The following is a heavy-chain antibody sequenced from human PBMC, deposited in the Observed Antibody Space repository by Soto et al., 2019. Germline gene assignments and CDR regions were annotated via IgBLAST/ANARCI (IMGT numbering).Heavy chain of an antibody. D-gene: IGHD3-3*01. V-gene: IGHV4-4*07. Sequence: QVHLQQSGPGLVNPSETLSLTCTVSGGSMSSYYWTWIRQPAGKGLEWIGRVYSSGGTHYNPSIKSLVTSSLDTSKNQYSLRLLSVTDADTAVYYCARGQRFSDWFDPWGQLTLVTVSS. CDR1: GGSMSSYY. CDR3: ARGQRFSDWFDP. J-gene: IGHJ5*02. CDR2: VYSSGGT.